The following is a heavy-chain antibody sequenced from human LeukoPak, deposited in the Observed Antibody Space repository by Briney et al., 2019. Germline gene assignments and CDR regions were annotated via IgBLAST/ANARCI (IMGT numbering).Heavy chain of an antibody. Sequence: GGSLRLSCAASGFTFSSYDMHWVRQITGKGLEWVSAIDTAGDTYYPGSVKGRFTISRENAKNSLYLQMNGLRVGDTAVYYCARGKYYYDSSGYLAPWGQGTLVTVSS. V-gene: IGHV3-13*01. CDR3: ARGKYYYDSSGYLAP. J-gene: IGHJ5*02. D-gene: IGHD3-22*01. CDR1: GFTFSSYD. CDR2: IDTAGDT.